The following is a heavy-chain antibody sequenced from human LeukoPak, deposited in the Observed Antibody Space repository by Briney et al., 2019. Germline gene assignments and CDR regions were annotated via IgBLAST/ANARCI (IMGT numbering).Heavy chain of an antibody. CDR2: ISSRGDST. CDR3: VKGPRPDITVAHTVEN. V-gene: IGHV3-23*01. CDR1: GFIFSNYA. D-gene: IGHD6-19*01. Sequence: GGSLRLSCAASGFIFSNYAMSWVRQVPGRGLEWVSTISSRGDSTYVADSVKGRFTISRDNSKNSLYLQMNTVRAEDTAAYYCVKGPRPDITVAHTVENWSQGTLVTVSS. J-gene: IGHJ4*02.